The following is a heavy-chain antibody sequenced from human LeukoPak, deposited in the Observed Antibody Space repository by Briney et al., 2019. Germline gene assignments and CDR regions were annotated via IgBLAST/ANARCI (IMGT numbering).Heavy chain of an antibody. CDR3: ARHSGWYLVEGYFDY. CDR2: IYTSGST. D-gene: IGHD6-19*01. CDR1: GGSISSYY. V-gene: IGHV4-4*07. Sequence: SGTLSLTCAVSGGSISSYYWSWIRQPAGKGLEWIGRIYTSGSTNYNPSLKSRVTISVDTSKNQFSLKLSSVTAADTAVYYCARHSGWYLVEGYFDYWGQGTLVTVSS. J-gene: IGHJ4*02.